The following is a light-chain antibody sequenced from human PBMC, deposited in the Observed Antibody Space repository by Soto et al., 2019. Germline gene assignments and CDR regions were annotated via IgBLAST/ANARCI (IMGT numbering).Light chain of an antibody. V-gene: IGLV2-11*01. J-gene: IGLJ1*01. CDR2: DVT. CDR1: SSDVGSYNL. Sequence: QSALTQPASVSGSPGQSITISCTGTSSDVGSYNLVSWYQQQPGKAPKLMIYDVTKRPLGVRDRFSASKSGNTASLTISGLQAEDEADYYCCSYAGSYTYVFGTGTKLTVL. CDR3: CSYAGSYTYV.